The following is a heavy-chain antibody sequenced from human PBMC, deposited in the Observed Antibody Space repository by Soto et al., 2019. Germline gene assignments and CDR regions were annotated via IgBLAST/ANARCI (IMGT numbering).Heavy chain of an antibody. J-gene: IGHJ3*02. CDR2: IVVGSGNT. Sequence: SVKVSCKASGFTFTSSAMQWVRQARGQRLEWIGWIVVGSGNTNYAQKFQERVTITRDMSTSTAYMELSSLRSEDTAVYYCAVMLYDILTGNTLALDAFDIWGQGTMVNVSS. CDR3: AVMLYDILTGNTLALDAFDI. V-gene: IGHV1-58*02. CDR1: GFTFTSSA. D-gene: IGHD3-9*01.